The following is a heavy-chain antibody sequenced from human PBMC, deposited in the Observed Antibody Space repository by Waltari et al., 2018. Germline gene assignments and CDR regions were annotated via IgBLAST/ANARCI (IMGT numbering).Heavy chain of an antibody. D-gene: IGHD5-18*01. Sequence: QVQLQESGPGLVKPSETLSLTCTVSGGSISSYYWSWIRQPPGNGLEWIGYIYYSGSTNDNPSLKSRVTISVDTSKNQFSLKLSSVTAADTAVYYCARGPGYSYGYSFDYWGQGTLVTVSS. V-gene: IGHV4-59*01. CDR3: ARGPGYSYGYSFDY. CDR1: GGSISSYY. CDR2: IYYSGST. J-gene: IGHJ4*02.